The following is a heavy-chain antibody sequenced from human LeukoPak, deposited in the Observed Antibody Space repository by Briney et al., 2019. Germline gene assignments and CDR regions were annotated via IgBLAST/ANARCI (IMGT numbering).Heavy chain of an antibody. V-gene: IGHV1-69*05. Sequence: GSSVKVSCKASGGTFSSYAISWVRQAPGQGREWMGGIIPIFGTANYAQKFQGRVTMSTDTSTSTAYMELRGLRFDDTAIYYCAKDWHILTGRNCFDPWGQGTLVTVSS. CDR2: IIPIFGTA. CDR3: AKDWHILTGRNCFDP. J-gene: IGHJ5*02. CDR1: GGTFSSYA. D-gene: IGHD3-9*01.